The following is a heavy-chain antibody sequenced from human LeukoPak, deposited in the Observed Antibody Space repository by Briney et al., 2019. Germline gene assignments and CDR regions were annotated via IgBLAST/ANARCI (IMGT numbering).Heavy chain of an antibody. D-gene: IGHD6-13*01. CDR2: IFSNGRGT. Sequence: GGSLRLSCAASGFTFSSYAMHWVREAPGKGLEYVSGIFSNGRGTYYADSVKGRFTISRDNSKNTLYLQMGSLSAEDMAVYYCTRSRGIAASPNWFDPWGQGTLVTVSS. J-gene: IGHJ5*02. V-gene: IGHV3-64*02. CDR1: GFTFSSYA. CDR3: TRSRGIAASPNWFDP.